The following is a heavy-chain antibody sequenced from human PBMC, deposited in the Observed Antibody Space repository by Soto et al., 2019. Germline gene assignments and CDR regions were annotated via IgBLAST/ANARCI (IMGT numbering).Heavy chain of an antibody. CDR3: AKNPGYYYDSTGYHFDY. D-gene: IGHD3-22*01. CDR1: EFTFSNYA. V-gene: IGHV3-23*01. J-gene: IGHJ4*02. CDR2: ISYGGGTT. Sequence: PGGSLRLSCAASEFTFSNYAMSWVRQAPGKGLKWVSAISYGGGTTYYADSVKGRFTISRDTSKNTLYLQMNSLRAEDTSVYYCAKNPGYYYDSTGYHFDYWGQGTLVTVSS.